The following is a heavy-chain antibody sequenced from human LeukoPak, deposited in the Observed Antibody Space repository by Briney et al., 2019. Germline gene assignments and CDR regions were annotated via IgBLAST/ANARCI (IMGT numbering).Heavy chain of an antibody. J-gene: IGHJ4*02. D-gene: IGHD6-19*01. CDR2: INPTGGSX. V-gene: IGHV1-46*01. CDR1: RYXXXXXY. CDR3: ARTPLAGTGYFDF. Sequence: ASVKVSCKASRYXXXXXYMHXXXXXPGQXLEWMGIINPTGGSXXXAQKFQDRFTITRDTSTSRVYMELSSLRSEDTAMYYCARTPLAGTGYFDFWGQGTLVTVSS.